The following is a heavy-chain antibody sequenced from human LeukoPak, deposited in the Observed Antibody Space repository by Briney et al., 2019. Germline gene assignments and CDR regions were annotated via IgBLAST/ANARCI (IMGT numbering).Heavy chain of an antibody. CDR1: GFPFITNW. V-gene: IGHV3-7*01. D-gene: IGHD3-10*01. CDR2: ILPVGSYS. J-gene: IGHJ4*02. Sequence: GGSLSLSCHASGFPFITNWMGGVREAQGKGLEWVSNILPVGSYSFFLYSVKVLFTISRDNANESVFLQMNSLRAEETAVYFCLRWGVEAGMDYWRQGTLVTVSS. CDR3: LRWGVEAGMDY.